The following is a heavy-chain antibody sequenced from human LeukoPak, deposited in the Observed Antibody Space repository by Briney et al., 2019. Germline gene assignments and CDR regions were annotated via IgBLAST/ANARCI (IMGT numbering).Heavy chain of an antibody. J-gene: IGHJ4*02. CDR3: ARLSGASHRSFDY. D-gene: IGHD6-25*01. V-gene: IGHV3-33*01. CDR2: IWNDGSNK. Sequence: GGSLRLSCAASGFTFSNYGMYWVRQAPGKGLEWVAVIWNDGSNKYYADSVKGRFTISRDNSKNTLFLQMNSLRAEDTAVYYCARLSGASHRSFDYWGQGTLVTVSS. CDR1: GFTFSNYG.